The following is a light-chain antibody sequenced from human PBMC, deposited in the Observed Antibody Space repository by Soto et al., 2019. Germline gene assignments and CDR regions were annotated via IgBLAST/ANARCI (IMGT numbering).Light chain of an antibody. J-gene: IGKJ1*01. V-gene: IGKV3-20*01. CDR2: GAS. CDR1: QNVGCKY. Sequence: EIVLTQSPGTLSLFPGERATLSCRASQNVGCKYLAWYQQKPGQAPRLLIYGASSRATGIPERFTGSGSGTDFTLTISRLEPEASAVYYCQQYGTSPPWSFGQGTKVAIK. CDR3: QQYGTSPPWS.